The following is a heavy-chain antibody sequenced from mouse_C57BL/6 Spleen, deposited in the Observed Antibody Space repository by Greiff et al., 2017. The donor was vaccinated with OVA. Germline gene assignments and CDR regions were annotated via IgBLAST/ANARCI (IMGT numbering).Heavy chain of an antibody. D-gene: IGHD2-1*01. CDR2: INYDGSST. V-gene: IGHV5-16*01. Sequence: EVKLVESEGGLVQPGSSMKLSCTASGFTFSDYYMAWVRQVPEKGLEWVANINYDGSSTYYLDSLKSRFIISRDNAKNILYLQMSSLKSEDTATYYCARDQGGNYYFDYWGQGTTLTVSS. CDR1: GFTFSDYY. CDR3: ARDQGGNYYFDY. J-gene: IGHJ2*01.